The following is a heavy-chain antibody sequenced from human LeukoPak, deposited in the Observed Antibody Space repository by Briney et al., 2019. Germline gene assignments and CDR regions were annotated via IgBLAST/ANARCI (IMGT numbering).Heavy chain of an antibody. CDR1: GDSIRGNYY. J-gene: IGHJ4*02. CDR2: VFTNGSP. V-gene: IGHV4-61*02. D-gene: IGHD2/OR15-2a*01. CDR3: ARLPSTLYDY. Sequence: SETLSLTCTVSGDSIRGNYYWNWIRQPAGQGLEWIGRVFTNGSPNYNPSLKSRVTISVDTSKNQFYLKLTSVTAADTAVYYCARLPSTLYDYWGQGTLVTVSS.